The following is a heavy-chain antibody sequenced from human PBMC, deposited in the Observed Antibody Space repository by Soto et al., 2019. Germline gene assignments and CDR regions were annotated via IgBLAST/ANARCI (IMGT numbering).Heavy chain of an antibody. J-gene: IGHJ4*02. CDR1: GESFSGHY. Sequence: SETLSLTCAVYGESFSGHYWSWIRQPPGKGLEWIGYIYHSGSTYYNPSLKSRVTISVDGSKNQFSLKLSSVTAADTAVYYCARGPPFHWGQGTLVTVSS. CDR2: IYHSGST. V-gene: IGHV4-34*01. CDR3: ARGPPFH. D-gene: IGHD3-16*01.